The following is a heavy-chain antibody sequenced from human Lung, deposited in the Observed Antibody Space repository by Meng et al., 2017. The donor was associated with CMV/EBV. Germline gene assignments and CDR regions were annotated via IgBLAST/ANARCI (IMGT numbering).Heavy chain of an antibody. V-gene: IGHV1-2*02. CDR1: GYTFTGYY. CDR2: MNPNSGGT. D-gene: IGHD6-6*01. CDR3: ARSIAARPLGWFAL. Sequence: ASVKVSCKASGYTFTGYYMHWVRQAPGQGLEWMGWMNPNSGGTNYAQKFQGRVTMTRDTSISTAYMELSRLRSDDTAVYYCARSIAARPLGWFALWGQGTLVTVSS. J-gene: IGHJ5*02.